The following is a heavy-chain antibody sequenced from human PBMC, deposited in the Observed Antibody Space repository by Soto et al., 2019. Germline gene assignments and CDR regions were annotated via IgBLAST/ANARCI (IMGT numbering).Heavy chain of an antibody. Sequence: ASVKVSCKASGGTFSSYAISWVRQAPGQGLEWMGGIIPIFGTANYAQKFQGRVTITADESTSTAYMELSSLRSEDTAVYYCARDRALLFGELLYNYYVMDFWGQGSTVTVSS. CDR3: ARDRALLFGELLYNYYVMDF. J-gene: IGHJ6*02. CDR2: IIPIFGTA. V-gene: IGHV1-69*13. D-gene: IGHD3-10*01. CDR1: GGTFSSYA.